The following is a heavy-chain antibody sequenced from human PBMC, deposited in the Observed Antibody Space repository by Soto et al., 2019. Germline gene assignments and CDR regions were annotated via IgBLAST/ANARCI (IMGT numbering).Heavy chain of an antibody. CDR3: AADLGTYYYDSSGYSHDDAFDI. Sequence: GASVKVSCKASGFTFTSSAMQWVRQARGQRLEWIGWIVVGSGNTNYAQKFQERVTITRDMSTSTAYMELSSLRSEDTAVYYCAADLGTYYYDSSGYSHDDAFDIWGQGTMVTVSS. J-gene: IGHJ3*02. CDR2: IVVGSGNT. D-gene: IGHD3-22*01. CDR1: GFTFTSSA. V-gene: IGHV1-58*02.